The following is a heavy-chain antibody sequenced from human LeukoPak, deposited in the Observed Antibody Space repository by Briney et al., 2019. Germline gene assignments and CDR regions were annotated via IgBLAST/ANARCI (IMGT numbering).Heavy chain of an antibody. Sequence: IPSETLSLTCTVSGGSISSYYWSWIRQPPGKGLEWIGYIYYSGSTNYNPSLKSRVTISLDTSKNQFSLMLTSVTAADTAVYYCARSGAYSGHLDYWGQGTLVTVSS. CDR1: GGSISSYY. V-gene: IGHV4-59*01. J-gene: IGHJ4*02. CDR3: ARSGAYSGHLDY. D-gene: IGHD1-26*01. CDR2: IYYSGST.